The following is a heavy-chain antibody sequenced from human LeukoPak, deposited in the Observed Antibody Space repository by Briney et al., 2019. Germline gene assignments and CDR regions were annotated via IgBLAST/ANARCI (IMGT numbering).Heavy chain of an antibody. D-gene: IGHD2-15*01. CDR2: ISGSGGST. V-gene: IGHV3-23*01. J-gene: IGHJ4*02. CDR1: GFTFSSYA. CDR3: AKDRYCSGGSCYRGLRY. Sequence: PGGSLRLSCAASGFTFSSYAMSWVRQAPGKGLEWVSAISGSGGSTYYAGSVKGRFTISRDNSKNTLYLQMNSLRAEDTAVYYCAKDRYCSGGSCYRGLRYWGQGTLVTVSS.